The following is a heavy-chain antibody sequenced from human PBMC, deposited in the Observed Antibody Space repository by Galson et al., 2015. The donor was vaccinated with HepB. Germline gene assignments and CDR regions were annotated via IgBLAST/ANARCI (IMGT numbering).Heavy chain of an antibody. Sequence: QSGAEVKKPGESLRISCQASGYAFSNYWITWVRQVPGKGLEWMGRIDPSDFYTNYSPSFEGHVTISVDRSSGTAYLQWSSLKASDTAIYYCARRRTMIKFGAMTADYYALDVWGQGTTVTVSS. V-gene: IGHV5-10-1*01. CDR1: GYAFSNYW. CDR3: ARRRTMIKFGAMTADYYALDV. D-gene: IGHD3-16*01. J-gene: IGHJ6*02. CDR2: IDPSDFYT.